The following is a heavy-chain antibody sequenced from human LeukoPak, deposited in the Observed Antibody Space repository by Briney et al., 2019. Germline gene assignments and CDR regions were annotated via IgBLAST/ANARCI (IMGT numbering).Heavy chain of an antibody. CDR2: ISSSSSYI. Sequence: PGGSLRLSCAASGFTFSSYSMNWVRQAPGKGLEWVSSISSSSSYIYYADSVKGRFTISRDNAKNSLYLQMNSLRAEDTAVYYCARDPYDFWSGYHTYFDYWGQGTLVTVSS. CDR3: ARDPYDFWSGYHTYFDY. D-gene: IGHD3-3*01. J-gene: IGHJ4*02. V-gene: IGHV3-21*01. CDR1: GFTFSSYS.